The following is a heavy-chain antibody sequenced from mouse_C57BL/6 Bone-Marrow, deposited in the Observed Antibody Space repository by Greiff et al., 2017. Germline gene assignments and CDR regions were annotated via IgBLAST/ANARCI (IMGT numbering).Heavy chain of an antibody. CDR3: ARDGGYYFDY. J-gene: IGHJ2*01. CDR1: GFTFSSYA. V-gene: IGHV5-4*01. Sequence: EVQWVESGGGLVKPGGSLKLSCAASGFTFSSYAMSWVRQTPEKRLEWVATISDGGSYTYYPDNVKGRFTISRDNAKNNLYLQMSHLKSEDTAMYYCARDGGYYFDYWGQGTTLTVSS. CDR2: ISDGGSYT.